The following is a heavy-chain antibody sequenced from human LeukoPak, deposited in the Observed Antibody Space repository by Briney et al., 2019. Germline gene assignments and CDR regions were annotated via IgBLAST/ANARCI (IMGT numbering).Heavy chain of an antibody. J-gene: IGHJ6*02. V-gene: IGHV4-61*01. Sequence: SETLSLTCSVSGGSISSGNYYWSWVRQPPGKGLEWIGYIYYTGSTNYNPSLKSRVTISGDTSKKQFSLKLSSVTAADTAVYYCARGVSDWSGTYYFYGMDVWGQGTTVTVSS. CDR1: GGSISSGNYY. CDR3: ARGVSDWSGTYYFYGMDV. CDR2: IYYTGST. D-gene: IGHD3-3*01.